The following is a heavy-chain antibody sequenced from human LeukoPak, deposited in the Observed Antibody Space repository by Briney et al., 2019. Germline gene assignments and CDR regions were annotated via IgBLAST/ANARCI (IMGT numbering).Heavy chain of an antibody. D-gene: IGHD4-17*01. CDR3: ARGYDYGDYVGDFDY. CDR2: ITTYNGNT. J-gene: IGHJ4*02. Sequence: ASVKVSCKASGYTFTSDPISWVRQAPGQGLEWMGWITTYNGNTNYAQKLQGRVTMTTDTSTSTAYMDLRGLRSDDTAVYYCARGYDYGDYVGDFDYWGQGTLVTVSS. CDR1: GYTFTSDP. V-gene: IGHV1-18*01.